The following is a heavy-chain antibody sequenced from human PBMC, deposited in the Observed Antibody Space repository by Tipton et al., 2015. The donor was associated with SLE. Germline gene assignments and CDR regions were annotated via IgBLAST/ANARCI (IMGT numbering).Heavy chain of an antibody. V-gene: IGHV4-59*12. D-gene: IGHD5-12*01. CDR2: IYYSGST. CDR1: GGSFSGYY. CDR3: ARGSRYSGYDYPYYFDY. Sequence: LRLSCAVYGGSFSGYYWSWIRQPPGKGLEWIGYIYYSGSTNYNPSLKSRVTISVDTSKNQFSLKLSSVTAADTAVYYCARGSRYSGYDYPYYFDYWGQGTLVTVSS. J-gene: IGHJ4*02.